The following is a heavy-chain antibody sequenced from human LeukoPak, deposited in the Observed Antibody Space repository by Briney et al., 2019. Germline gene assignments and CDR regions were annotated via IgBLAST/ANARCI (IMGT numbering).Heavy chain of an antibody. D-gene: IGHD3-10*01. J-gene: IGHJ6*03. CDR1: GYTFINYG. CDR2: IIPIFGTA. V-gene: IGHV1-69*06. CDR3: ARSYISRYYYYMDV. Sequence: ASVKVSCKASGYTFINYGISWVRQAPGQGLEWMGGIIPIFGTANYAQKFQGRVTITADKSTSTAYMELSSLRSEDTAVYYCARSYISRYYYYMDVWGKGTTVTVSS.